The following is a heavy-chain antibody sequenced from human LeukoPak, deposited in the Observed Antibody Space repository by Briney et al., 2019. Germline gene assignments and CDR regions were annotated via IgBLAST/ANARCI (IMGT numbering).Heavy chain of an antibody. V-gene: IGHV3-21*04. D-gene: IGHD3-3*01. CDR3: AKDPRTILEWLSLRPSVDY. CDR1: GFTFSDYS. CDR2: ISSSSTYI. Sequence: GGSLRLSCAASGFTFSDYSMNWVRQAPGKGLEWVSSISSSSTYIYYADSVKGRFTISRDNAKNSLYMQMNSLRAEDTAVYYCAKDPRTILEWLSLRPSVDYWGQGTLVTVSS. J-gene: IGHJ4*02.